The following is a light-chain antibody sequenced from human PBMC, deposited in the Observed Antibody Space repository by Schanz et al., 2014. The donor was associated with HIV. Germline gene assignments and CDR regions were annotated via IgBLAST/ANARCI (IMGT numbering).Light chain of an antibody. V-gene: IGLV1-44*01. CDR3: SSYTSSSTLE. J-gene: IGLJ2*01. CDR1: TSNVGGNT. Sequence: QSVLTQPPSASGTPGQRVTISCSGGTSNVGGNTVHWYQQLPGTAPKLLIYGNSNRPSGVPDRISASKSGTSASLTISGLQAEDEADYYCSSYTSSSTLEFGGGTKLTVL. CDR2: GNS.